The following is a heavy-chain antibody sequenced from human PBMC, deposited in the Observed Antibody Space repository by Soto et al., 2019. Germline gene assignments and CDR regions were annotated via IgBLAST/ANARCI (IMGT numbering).Heavy chain of an antibody. Sequence: EVQLLESGGGLVQPGGSLRLSCAGSGFTFINYAMNWVRQAPGKGLEWVSTISGGGDAPFFADSVRGRFTISRDNSKNTMTLQMNNLGVDDTAVYFCARKVPGSTSRPDYWYFELWGRGTLVTVSS. CDR1: GFTFINYA. D-gene: IGHD3-10*01. CDR3: ARKVPGSTSRPDYWYFEL. V-gene: IGHV3-23*01. CDR2: ISGGGDAP. J-gene: IGHJ2*01.